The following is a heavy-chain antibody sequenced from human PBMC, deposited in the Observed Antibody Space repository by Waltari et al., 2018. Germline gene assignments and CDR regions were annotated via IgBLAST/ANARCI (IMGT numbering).Heavy chain of an antibody. Sequence: EVQLVESGGGLVQPGGSLRLSCAASGFPFGSHWMHWVRQVPGKGLVWVARINRDGTITAYAESVKGRFTISRDNAENTLYLHMSSLRAEDTAIYYCAKEYVDTAICDYWSQGSLVTVSS. CDR3: AKEYVDTAICDY. D-gene: IGHD5-18*01. CDR2: INRDGTIT. J-gene: IGHJ4*02. CDR1: GFPFGSHW. V-gene: IGHV3-74*01.